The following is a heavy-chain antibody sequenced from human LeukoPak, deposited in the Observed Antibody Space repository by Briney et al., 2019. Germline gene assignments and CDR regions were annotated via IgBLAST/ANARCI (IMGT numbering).Heavy chain of an antibody. D-gene: IGHD6-13*01. CDR3: AVKSRWPTDNWFDP. Sequence: GASVKASCKASGYTFTSYDINWVRQATGQGLEWMGWMNPNSGNTGYAQKFQGRVTMTRNTSISTAYMELSSLRSEDTAVYYCAVKSRWPTDNWFDPWGQGTLVTVSS. CDR1: GYTFTSYD. CDR2: MNPNSGNT. J-gene: IGHJ5*02. V-gene: IGHV1-8*01.